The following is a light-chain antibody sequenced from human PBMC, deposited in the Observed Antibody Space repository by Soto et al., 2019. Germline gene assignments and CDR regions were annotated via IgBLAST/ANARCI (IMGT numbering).Light chain of an antibody. CDR2: GAS. CDR3: QQYGSSPRG. J-gene: IGKJ1*01. Sequence: EIVLTQSPGTLSLSPGERATLSCRASQSVSSSYLAWYQQKPGQAPRLLIYGASSRATGIPDRFSGSGSGTDFTLTISRLDPEDFAVYFCQQYGSSPRGFGQGTKVEIK. V-gene: IGKV3-20*01. CDR1: QSVSSSY.